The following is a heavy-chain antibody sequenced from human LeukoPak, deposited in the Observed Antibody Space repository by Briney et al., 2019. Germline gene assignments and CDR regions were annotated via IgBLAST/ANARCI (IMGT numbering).Heavy chain of an antibody. D-gene: IGHD3-10*01. CDR1: GGSFSGYY. CDR3: ARGGFYGSGALLDY. Sequence: SETLSLTCAVYGGSFSGYYWSWIRQPPGKGLEWIGEINHSGSTNYNPSLKSRVTISVDTSKNQFSLKLSSVTAADTAVYYCARGGFYGSGALLDYWGQGTLVTVSS. J-gene: IGHJ4*02. V-gene: IGHV4-34*01. CDR2: INHSGST.